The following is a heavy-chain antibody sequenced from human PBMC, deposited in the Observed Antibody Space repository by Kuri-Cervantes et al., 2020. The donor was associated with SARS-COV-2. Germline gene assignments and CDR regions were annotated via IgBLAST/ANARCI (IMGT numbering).Heavy chain of an antibody. D-gene: IGHD5-18*01. CDR2: ISYDGSNK. Sequence: GGSLRLSCAASGFTFSSYAMHWVRQAPGKGLEWVAVISYDGSNKYYADSVKGRFTISRDNSKNTLYLQMNSLRAEDTAVYYRARIPYSYGSPFDYYGMDVWGQGTTVTVSS. CDR1: GFTFSSYA. CDR3: ARIPYSYGSPFDYYGMDV. J-gene: IGHJ6*02. V-gene: IGHV3-30-3*01.